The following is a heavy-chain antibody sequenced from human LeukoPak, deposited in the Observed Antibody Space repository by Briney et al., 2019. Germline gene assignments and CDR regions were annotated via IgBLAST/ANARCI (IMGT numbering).Heavy chain of an antibody. Sequence: PGGSPRLSCAASGFTFSGYWMSWVRQAPGKGLEWVANIKQDGSEKYYVDSVKGRFTISRDNAKNSLYLQMNSLRAEDTAVYYCARDRYCSSTSCYPDYYYYYMDVWGKGTTVTVSS. V-gene: IGHV3-7*01. CDR3: ARDRYCSSTSCYPDYYYYYMDV. J-gene: IGHJ6*03. CDR1: GFTFSGYW. D-gene: IGHD2-2*01. CDR2: IKQDGSEK.